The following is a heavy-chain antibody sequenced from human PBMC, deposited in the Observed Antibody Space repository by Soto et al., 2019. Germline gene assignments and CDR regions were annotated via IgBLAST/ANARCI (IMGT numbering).Heavy chain of an antibody. Sequence: QVQLQESGPGLVKPSQTLSLTCTVSGGSISSGGYYWSWIRQHPGKGLEWIGYIYYSGSTYYNPSLQSRVTISVDTSKNQFSLKLSSVTAADTAVYYCASLYYDFWSGHYYYYYGMDVWGQGTTVTVSS. CDR3: ASLYYDFWSGHYYYYYGMDV. J-gene: IGHJ6*02. CDR1: GGSISSGGYY. V-gene: IGHV4-31*03. CDR2: IYYSGST. D-gene: IGHD3-3*01.